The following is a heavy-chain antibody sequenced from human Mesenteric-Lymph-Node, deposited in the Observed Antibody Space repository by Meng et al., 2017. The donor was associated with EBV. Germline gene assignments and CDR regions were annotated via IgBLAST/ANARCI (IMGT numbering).Heavy chain of an antibody. V-gene: IGHV4-61*01. D-gene: IGHD4-11*01. CDR2: IYFTGSN. J-gene: IGHJ5*02. CDR3: AREGTTVTRWFDP. Sequence: QGEMKVYGPGLVKPSETLSLTCNVSGDSVSSGNNYWSWIRQSPGRGLEWIGNIYFTGSNFYNPALKSRVTISGDTSKNQFSLKLTSVTAADTAVYYCAREGTTVTRWFDPWGPGTLVTVSS. CDR1: GDSVSSGNNY.